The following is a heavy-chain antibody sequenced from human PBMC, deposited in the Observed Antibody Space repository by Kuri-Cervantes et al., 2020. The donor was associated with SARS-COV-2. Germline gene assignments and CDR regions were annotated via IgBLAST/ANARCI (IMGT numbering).Heavy chain of an antibody. D-gene: IGHD5-24*01. J-gene: IGHJ4*02. CDR3: AKEAVRGDGFFDY. CDR2: IYSGGST. V-gene: IGHV3-53*05. Sequence: GESLKISCAASGFTVSSNYMSWVRRAPGKGLEWVSVIYSGGSTYYADSVKGRFTISRDNSKNTLYLQMNGLRAEDTAVYYCAKEAVRGDGFFDYWGQGTLVTVSS. CDR1: GFTVSSNY.